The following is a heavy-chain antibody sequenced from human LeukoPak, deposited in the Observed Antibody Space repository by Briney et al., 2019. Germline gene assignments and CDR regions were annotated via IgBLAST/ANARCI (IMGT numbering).Heavy chain of an antibody. J-gene: IGHJ6*03. V-gene: IGHV3-23*01. CDR2: ISGSGDKT. D-gene: IGHD2-15*01. CDR3: AKDTTAWWYHRAYMNV. CDR1: GFSLSTYA. Sequence: GGSLRLSCAASGFSLSTYAMSWVRQAPGGGLEWVSAISGSGDKTYHADSVKGRFTISKDNSENRLSLQMDSLRAGDTAVYFCAKDTTAWWYHRAYMNVWGKGTTVTVSS.